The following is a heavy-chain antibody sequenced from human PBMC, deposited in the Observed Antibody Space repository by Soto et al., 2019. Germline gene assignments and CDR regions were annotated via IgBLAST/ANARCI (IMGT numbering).Heavy chain of an antibody. CDR3: AKDGDYVWGSYRPWEYSYHYGMDV. V-gene: IGHV3-30*18. CDR1: GFTFSSYG. D-gene: IGHD3-16*02. Sequence: QVQLVESGGGVVQPGRSLRLSCAASGFTFSSYGMHWVRQAPGKGLEWVAVISYDGSNKYYADSVKGRFTISRDNSKNTLYLQMNSLRAEDTAVYYCAKDGDYVWGSYRPWEYSYHYGMDVWGQGTTVTVSS. J-gene: IGHJ6*02. CDR2: ISYDGSNK.